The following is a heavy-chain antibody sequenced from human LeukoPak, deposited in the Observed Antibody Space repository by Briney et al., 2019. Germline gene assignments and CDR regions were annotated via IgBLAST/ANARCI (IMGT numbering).Heavy chain of an antibody. CDR2: CLDSSCTE. J-gene: IGHJ4*02. CDR1: GFTFGTYD. CDR3: VRDSEGSFNS. D-gene: IGHD3/OR15-3a*01. V-gene: IGHV3-23*01. Sequence: GGSLRLSCAASGFTFGTYDMSWVRQPPGKGLEWVSTLACLDSSCTEYYSDSVKGRFSISRDKSRSTLSLQLNSLRVEDTAMYYCVRDSEGSFNSWGQGTLVTVSS.